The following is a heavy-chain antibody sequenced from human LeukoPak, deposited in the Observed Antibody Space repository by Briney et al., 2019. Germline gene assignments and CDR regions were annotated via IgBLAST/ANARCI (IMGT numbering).Heavy chain of an antibody. V-gene: IGHV4-38-2*02. CDR1: GYSISSGYY. D-gene: IGHD6-13*01. Sequence: PSETLSLTCTVSGYSISSGYYWGWIRQPPGKGLEWIGSIYHSGSTYYNPSLKSRVTISVDTSKNQFSLKLSSVTAADTAVYYCARSPGSSSWFDYWGQGTLVTVSS. CDR2: IYHSGST. J-gene: IGHJ4*02. CDR3: ARSPGSSSWFDY.